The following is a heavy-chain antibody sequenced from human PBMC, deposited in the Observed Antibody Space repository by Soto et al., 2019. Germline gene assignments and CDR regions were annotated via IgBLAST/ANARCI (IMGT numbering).Heavy chain of an antibody. CDR1: GFTFSTYT. CDR3: AREGYFHSPDRCFDF. D-gene: IGHD3-22*01. CDR2: ITSAGSFT. V-gene: IGHV3-21*02. Sequence: EVQLVESGGGLVKPGGSLRLSCVASGFTFSTYTMSWVRQAPGRGLEWVSSITSAGSFTYYADSVKRRFTISRDNAGNSLYLEMNSLSAVDTAVYYCAREGYFHSPDRCFDFWGQGTLVTVSS. J-gene: IGHJ4*02.